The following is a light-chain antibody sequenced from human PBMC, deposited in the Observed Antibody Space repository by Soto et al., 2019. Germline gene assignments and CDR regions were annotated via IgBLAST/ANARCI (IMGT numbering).Light chain of an antibody. J-gene: IGKJ4*01. CDR1: QSISSY. CDR2: AAS. CDR3: QQHYNWPLT. Sequence: EIVLTQSPATLSLSPGEGVTLSCRASQSISSYLLWYQQKPGQPPRLLIYAASNRATGIPARFSGSGSGTDFTLTISGLEPEDCAVYYCQQHYNWPLTFGGGTKVEVK. V-gene: IGKV3-11*01.